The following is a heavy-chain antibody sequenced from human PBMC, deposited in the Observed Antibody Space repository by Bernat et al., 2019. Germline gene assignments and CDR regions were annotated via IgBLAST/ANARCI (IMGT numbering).Heavy chain of an antibody. J-gene: IGHJ4*02. D-gene: IGHD3-10*01. Sequence: EVQLMESGGGLVKPGGSLRLSCAASGFSFSTYPMGWVCQAPGKGLEWVSSISSSGAYIYYAESMKGRFTISRDNAKNSLYLQMNSLRAEDTALFYCARGSGNYGSYYFDYWGQGSLVTVSS. V-gene: IGHV3-21*01. CDR3: ARGSGNYGSYYFDY. CDR2: ISSSGAYI. CDR1: GFSFSTYP.